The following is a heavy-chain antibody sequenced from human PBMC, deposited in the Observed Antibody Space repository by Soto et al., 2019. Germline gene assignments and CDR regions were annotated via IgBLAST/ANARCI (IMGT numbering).Heavy chain of an antibody. CDR3: ARGPPRYGDYLDDAFDI. Sequence: ASVKVSCKASGYTFTSYYMHWVRHAPGQGLEWMGIINPSGGSTSYAQKFQGRVTMTRDTSTSTVYMELSSLRSEDTAVYYCARGPPRYGDYLDDAFDIWGQGTMVTVSS. CDR1: GYTFTSYY. V-gene: IGHV1-46*03. CDR2: INPSGGST. D-gene: IGHD4-17*01. J-gene: IGHJ3*02.